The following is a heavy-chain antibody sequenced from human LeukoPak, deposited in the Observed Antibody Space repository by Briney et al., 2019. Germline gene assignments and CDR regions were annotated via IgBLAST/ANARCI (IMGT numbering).Heavy chain of an antibody. Sequence: GASVKVSCKASGYTFTSYGISWVRQAPGQGLEWMGWISAYNGNTNYAQKLQGRVTMTTDTSTSTAYMELRSLRSDHTAVYYCARPITMVREYYYYGMDVWGQGTTVTVSS. CDR1: GYTFTSYG. CDR2: ISAYNGNT. V-gene: IGHV1-18*01. J-gene: IGHJ6*02. D-gene: IGHD3-10*01. CDR3: ARPITMVREYYYYGMDV.